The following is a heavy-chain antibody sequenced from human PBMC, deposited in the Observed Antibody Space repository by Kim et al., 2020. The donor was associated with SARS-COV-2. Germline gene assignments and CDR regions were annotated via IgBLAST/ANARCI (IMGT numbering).Heavy chain of an antibody. CDR2: INPSGGST. CDR1: GYTFTSYY. D-gene: IGHD5-18*01. CDR3: ARGEDTAMVTFGMDV. V-gene: IGHV1-46*01. J-gene: IGHJ6*02. Sequence: ASVKVSRKASGYTFTSYYMHWVRQAPGQGLEWMGIINPSGGSTSYAQKFQGRVTMTRDTSTSTVYMELSSLRSEDTAVYYCARGEDTAMVTFGMDVWGQGTTVTVSS.